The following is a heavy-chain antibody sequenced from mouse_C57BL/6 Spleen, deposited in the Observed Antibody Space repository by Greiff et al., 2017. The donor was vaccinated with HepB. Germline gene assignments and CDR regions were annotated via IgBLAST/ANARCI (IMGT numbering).Heavy chain of an antibody. V-gene: IGHV1-61*01. CDR1: GYTFTSYW. J-gene: IGHJ3*01. Sequence: VQLQQSGAELVRPGSSVKLSCQASGYTFTSYWMDWVKQRPGQGLEWIGNIYPSDSETPYNQKFKDKATFTVDKSSSTAYMQLSSLTSEDSAVYDCARYDYVFAYWGQGTLVTVSA. CDR2: IYPSDSET. D-gene: IGHD2-4*01. CDR3: ARYDYVFAY.